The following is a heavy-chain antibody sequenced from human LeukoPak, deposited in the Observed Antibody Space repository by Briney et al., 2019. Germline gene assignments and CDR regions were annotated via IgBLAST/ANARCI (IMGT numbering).Heavy chain of an antibody. V-gene: IGHV3-48*03. CDR3: ARLAAAATPPLY. Sequence: GGSLRLSCAASGFTFSSYEINWVRQAPGKGLEWVSYISSSGNTIYYADPVKGRFTISRDNSNNTLYLQMNSLRAEDTAVYYCARLAAAATPPLYWGQGTLVTVSS. D-gene: IGHD6-13*01. CDR2: ISSSGNTI. CDR1: GFTFSSYE. J-gene: IGHJ4*02.